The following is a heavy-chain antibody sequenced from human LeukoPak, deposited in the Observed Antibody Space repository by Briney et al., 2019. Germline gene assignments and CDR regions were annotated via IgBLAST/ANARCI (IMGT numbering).Heavy chain of an antibody. Sequence: GGSLRLSCATTGFTFSSYEMSWVRKAPGKELEWVSYISGSGSTIYYADCVKGRFTISRDNAKNSLYLQMNTLRAEDTAVYYCARDRHKYNYDSGGYPPYWGQGTLVTVSS. J-gene: IGHJ4*02. CDR1: GFTFSSYE. CDR2: ISGSGSTI. V-gene: IGHV3-48*03. D-gene: IGHD3-22*01. CDR3: ARDRHKYNYDSGGYPPY.